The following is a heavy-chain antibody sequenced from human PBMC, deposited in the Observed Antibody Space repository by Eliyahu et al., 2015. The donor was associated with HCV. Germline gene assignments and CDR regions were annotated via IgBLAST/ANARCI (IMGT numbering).Heavy chain of an antibody. CDR1: GFIFRRHG. V-gene: IGHV3-33*01. D-gene: IGHD3-3*01. CDR3: AREKEGVAGVHFDS. CDR2: IWYDGSDQ. J-gene: IGHJ4*02. Sequence: QVQLVESGGGVVQPGRALRLSCAASGFIFRRHGMHWVRRAPGGGRVEWVAVIWYDGSDQSYADSVKGRFTISRDNSKNTLYLQMNSLRAEDTAVYYCAREKEGVAGVHFDSWGQGTLVTVSS.